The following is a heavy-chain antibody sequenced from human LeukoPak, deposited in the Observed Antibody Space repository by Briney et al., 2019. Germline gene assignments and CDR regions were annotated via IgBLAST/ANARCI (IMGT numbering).Heavy chain of an antibody. J-gene: IGHJ4*03. CDR2: ISGTGGST. CDR3: AKSDWGSRCFDY. V-gene: IGHV3-23*01. CDR1: GFXFSGYA. D-gene: IGHD3-16*01. Sequence: GGSLRLSCAASGFXFSGYAMSWVRQAPGKGLEWVSVISGTGGSTSYADSVKGRFTISRDNSKDTLYLQMNSLRAEDTALYYCAKSDWGSRCFDYWGQGTLVTVSS.